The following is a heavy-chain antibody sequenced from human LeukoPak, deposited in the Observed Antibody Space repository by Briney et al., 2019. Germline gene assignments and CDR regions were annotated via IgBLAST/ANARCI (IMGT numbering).Heavy chain of an antibody. J-gene: IGHJ6*02. CDR2: ISYDGSCK. V-gene: IGHV3-30*18. CDR1: GFTFSSCG. Sequence: PGGSLRLSCAASGFTFSSCGMHGVRHAAGKGVEWMAVISYDGSCKYYADFVKGRFTISRDYSKHTLYLQMNSLRAADMALSYCAKDPTPYYNFYGIDVWGQGTTVTVSS. CDR3: AKDPTPYYNFYGIDV.